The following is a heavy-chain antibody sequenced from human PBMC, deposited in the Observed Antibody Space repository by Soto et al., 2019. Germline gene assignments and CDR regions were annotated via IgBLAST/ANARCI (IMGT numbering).Heavy chain of an antibody. Sequence: EVQLVESGGGLVQPGGSLRLSCVASGFTVSTNYVSWVRQAPGKGLEWVSIIYDGGSTYYADSVKGRFTISRDNSKNTLYLQMNSLRAGDTAVYYCARGDGDYGRRLDPWGQGTLVTVSS. CDR2: IYDGGST. CDR1: GFTVSTNY. V-gene: IGHV3-66*01. J-gene: IGHJ5*02. D-gene: IGHD4-17*01. CDR3: ARGDGDYGRRLDP.